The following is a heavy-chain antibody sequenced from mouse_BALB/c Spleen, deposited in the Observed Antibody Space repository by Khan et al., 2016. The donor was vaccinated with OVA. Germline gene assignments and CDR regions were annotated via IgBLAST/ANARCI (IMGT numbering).Heavy chain of an antibody. Sequence: EVQLQESGPGLVKPSQSLSLICTVTGYSITSDYAWNWIRQFPGNKLECMGYIKYTSSTSYNPSLKSRISITRDTSKNQFFLQLNSVTTEDTATYYCARSGTISTVVVTDFAFWGQGTTLTVSS. J-gene: IGHJ2*01. CDR2: IKYTSST. CDR3: ARSGTISTVVVTDFAF. V-gene: IGHV3-2*02. D-gene: IGHD1-1*01. CDR1: GYSITSDYA.